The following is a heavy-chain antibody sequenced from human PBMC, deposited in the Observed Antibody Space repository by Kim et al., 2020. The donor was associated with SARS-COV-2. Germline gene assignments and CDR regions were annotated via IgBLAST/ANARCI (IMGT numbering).Heavy chain of an antibody. V-gene: IGHV3-30*04. CDR2: ISADGRSK. CDR1: GFTFSNSA. Sequence: GGSLRLSCAASGFTFSNSAIHWVRQAPGRGLEWVAVISADGRSKDYTDSVKGRFTISRDNSKNTLYLQVNSLRAEDTAVYYCARGWGRRLLVDCCGEGT. J-gene: IGHJ1*01. D-gene: IGHD3-9*01. CDR3: ARGWGRRLLVDC.